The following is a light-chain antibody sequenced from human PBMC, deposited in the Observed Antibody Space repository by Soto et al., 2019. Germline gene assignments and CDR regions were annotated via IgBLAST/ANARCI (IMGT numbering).Light chain of an antibody. V-gene: IGKV1-12*01. CDR2: AAS. CDR3: QQANSFPYT. Sequence: DIQMTQPQGAQSLSPGERVTITCRASQGISSWLAWYQQKPGKAPKLLIYAASSLQSGVPSRFSGSGSGTDFTLTISSLQPEDFATYYCQQANSFPYTFGQGTKLEIK. J-gene: IGKJ2*01. CDR1: QGISSW.